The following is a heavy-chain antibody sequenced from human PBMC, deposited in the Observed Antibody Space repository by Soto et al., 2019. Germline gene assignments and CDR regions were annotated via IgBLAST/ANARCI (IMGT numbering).Heavy chain of an antibody. V-gene: IGHV3-30*18. J-gene: IGHJ5*02. D-gene: IGHD2-2*01. Sequence: QEHLVESGGGVVQAGTSLRLSCAASGFRFNNYGMHWVRQAPGKGLEWVAFVSSDGNNKYYADSVKGRFTISRDNSKSTMFLQVDSLRVDDTAIYYCAKDRVIQLLPIWPDPWGQGTLVTVSS. CDR3: AKDRVIQLLPIWPDP. CDR2: VSSDGNNK. CDR1: GFRFNNYG.